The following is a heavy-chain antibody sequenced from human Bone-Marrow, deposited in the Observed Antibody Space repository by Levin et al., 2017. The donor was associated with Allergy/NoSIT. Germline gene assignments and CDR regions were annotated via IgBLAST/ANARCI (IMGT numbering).Heavy chain of an antibody. D-gene: IGHD6-19*01. CDR1: GFNFSDYW. CDR3: ARVAVSGNDY. V-gene: IGHV3-7*02. Sequence: QPGGSLRLSCAASGFNFSDYWMSWVRQAPGRGLEWVANIKYDGDEKFYVDSVKGRFTISRDDAENSLYLQMNSLRAEDTAVYYCARVAVSGNDYWGQGTLVTVSS. CDR2: IKYDGDEK. J-gene: IGHJ4*02.